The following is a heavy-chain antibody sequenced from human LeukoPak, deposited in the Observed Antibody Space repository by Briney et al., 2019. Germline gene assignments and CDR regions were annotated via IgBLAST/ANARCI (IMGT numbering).Heavy chain of an antibody. CDR3: ARRAVYYYYGMDV. J-gene: IGHJ6*02. Sequence: ASVKVSCKASGYTFTGYYVHWVRQAPGQGLEWMGWINPNSGGTNYAQKFQGRVTMTRDTSISTAYMELSRLKSDDMAVYYCARRAVYYYYGMDVWGQGSTVTVSS. V-gene: IGHV1-2*02. D-gene: IGHD6-25*01. CDR1: GYTFTGYY. CDR2: INPNSGGT.